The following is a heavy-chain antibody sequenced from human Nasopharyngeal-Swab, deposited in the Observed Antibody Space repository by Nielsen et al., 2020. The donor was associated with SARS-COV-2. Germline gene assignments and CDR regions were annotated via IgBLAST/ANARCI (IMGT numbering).Heavy chain of an antibody. V-gene: IGHV4-4*02. CDR2: IYHSGST. J-gene: IGHJ6*03. CDR3: ARGIAAAGTRFHYYYYYCMDV. Sequence: SETLSLTCAVSGGSISSSNWWSWVCQPPGRGLEWIGEIYHSGSTNYNPSLKSRVTISVDKSKNQFSLKLSSVTAADTAVYYCARGIAAAGTRFHYYYYYCMDVWGKGTTVTVSS. CDR1: GGSISSSNW. D-gene: IGHD6-13*01.